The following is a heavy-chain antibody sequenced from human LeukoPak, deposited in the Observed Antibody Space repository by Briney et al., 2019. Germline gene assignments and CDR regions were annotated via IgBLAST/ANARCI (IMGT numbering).Heavy chain of an antibody. J-gene: IGHJ3*02. V-gene: IGHV1-18*01. CDR1: GYTFTSHG. CDR2: NSGYNGNT. D-gene: IGHD3-22*01. Sequence: ASVKVSCKASGYTFTSHGISWVRQAPGQGLEWMGWNSGYNGNTYYAQKAQGRVTMTTDTSTSTAYMEVRSLRSDDTAVYYCARDLHYDTSGYEDDFDIWGQGTMVTVSS. CDR3: ARDLHYDTSGYEDDFDI.